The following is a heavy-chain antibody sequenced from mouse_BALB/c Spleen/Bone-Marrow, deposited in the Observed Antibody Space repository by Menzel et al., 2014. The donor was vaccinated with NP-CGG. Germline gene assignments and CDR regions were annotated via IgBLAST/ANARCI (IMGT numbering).Heavy chain of an antibody. CDR3: ARRGNYGAMDY. CDR1: GYTFTSHW. J-gene: IGHJ4*01. Sequence: LQESGAELVEPGASVKLSCKASGYTFTSHWMHWVKQRPGQGLEWIGEINPSNGRSNYNEKFKSKATLTVDKSSSTAYMQLSSLTSEDSAVYYCARRGNYGAMDYWGQGTSVTVSS. D-gene: IGHD2-1*01. CDR2: INPSNGRS. V-gene: IGHV1S81*02.